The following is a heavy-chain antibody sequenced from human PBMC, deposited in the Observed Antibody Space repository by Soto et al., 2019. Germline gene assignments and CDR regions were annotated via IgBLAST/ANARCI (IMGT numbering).Heavy chain of an antibody. V-gene: IGHV1-18*01. CDR3: ARDRVAEAHNYYYGMDV. CDR2: ISAHSGNT. J-gene: IGHJ6*02. Sequence: ASVKVSCKASGYTFTRYGISWVRQAPGQRLEWVGWISAHSGNTDYAQKFQGRATMTADTSTSTVYMELRSLRSDDTAVFYCARDRVAEAHNYYYGMDVWGQGTTVTVSS. D-gene: IGHD6-13*01. CDR1: GYTFTRYG.